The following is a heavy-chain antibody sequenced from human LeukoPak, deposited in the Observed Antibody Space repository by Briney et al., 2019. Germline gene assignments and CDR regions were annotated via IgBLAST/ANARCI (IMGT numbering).Heavy chain of an antibody. CDR1: GFTFNNYW. V-gene: IGHV3-7*01. CDR2: IKQDGSEK. D-gene: IGHD6-19*01. CDR3: ARDGGGRYGKLDY. Sequence: GGSLRLSCAASGFTFNNYWMNWVRQAPGKGLEWVANIKQDGSEKYYVDSVKGRFTISRDNAKNSLYLQMNSLRAEDTAVYFCARDGGGRYGKLDYWGQGTLVTVSS. J-gene: IGHJ4*02.